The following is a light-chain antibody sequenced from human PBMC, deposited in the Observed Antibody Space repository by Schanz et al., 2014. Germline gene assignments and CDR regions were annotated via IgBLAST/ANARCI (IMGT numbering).Light chain of an antibody. CDR3: QQRSNWPPLT. CDR2: GAS. CDR1: QSVSSN. V-gene: IGKV3-15*01. Sequence: EIVMTQSPATLSVSPGERATLSCRASQSVSSNLAWYQQKPGQAPRLLIYGASTRATGIPARFSGSGSATDFTLTISSLEPEDFAVYYCQQRSNWPPLTFGGGTKVEIK. J-gene: IGKJ4*01.